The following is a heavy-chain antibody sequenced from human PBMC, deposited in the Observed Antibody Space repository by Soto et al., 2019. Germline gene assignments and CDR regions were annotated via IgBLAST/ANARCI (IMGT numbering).Heavy chain of an antibody. J-gene: IGHJ5*02. Sequence: EVQLVESGGGLVKPGGSLRLSCAASGFTVSNVWMNWVRQAPGKGLEWVGRIKSKAHGGTIDYAAPVKGRFTISRDDSKNTLYLQMNSLKTEDTAVYYCTAEDGWFDPWGQGTLVTVSS. CDR3: TAEDGWFDP. CDR2: IKSKAHGGTI. CDR1: GFTVSNVW. V-gene: IGHV3-15*07.